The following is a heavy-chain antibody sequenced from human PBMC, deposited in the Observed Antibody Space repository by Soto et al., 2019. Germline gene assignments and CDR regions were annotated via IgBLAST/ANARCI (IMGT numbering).Heavy chain of an antibody. Sequence: GESLKISCAASGFTFTRYSMNWVRQAPGKGLEWVSSISSTTNYIYYGDSMKGRFTISRDNAKNSLYLEMNSLRAEDTAVYYCARESEDLTSNFDYWGQGTLVTVSS. CDR3: ARESEDLTSNFDY. J-gene: IGHJ4*02. V-gene: IGHV3-21*06. CDR2: ISSTTNYI. CDR1: GFTFTRYS.